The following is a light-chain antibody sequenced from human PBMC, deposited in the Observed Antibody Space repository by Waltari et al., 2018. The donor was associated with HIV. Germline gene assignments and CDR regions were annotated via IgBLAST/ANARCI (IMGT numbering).Light chain of an antibody. V-gene: IGKV1-12*01. Sequence: DIQMTQSASSVSASVGDRVTITCRASQAISTRLAWYQQKPGKGPRLLVYSASSLQSGVPSRFSGSGSGTDFILTINSLQPEDFATYYCQQTNSFPPTFGGGTKVEIK. J-gene: IGKJ4*01. CDR3: QQTNSFPPT. CDR2: SAS. CDR1: QAISTR.